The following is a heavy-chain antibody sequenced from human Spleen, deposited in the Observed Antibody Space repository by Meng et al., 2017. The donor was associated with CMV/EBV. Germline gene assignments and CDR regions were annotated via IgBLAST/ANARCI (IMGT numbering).Heavy chain of an antibody. Sequence: SVKVSCKTSGYIFPGYNVHWVRQAPGQGLEWMGGIIPILGIANYAQKFQGRVTITADKSTSTAYMELSSLRSEDTAVYYCARGLVVVGATTTWYYGMDVWGQGTTVTVSS. CDR2: IIPILGIA. D-gene: IGHD1-26*01. J-gene: IGHJ6*02. CDR3: ARGLVVVGATTTWYYGMDV. CDR1: GYIFPGYN. V-gene: IGHV1-69*10.